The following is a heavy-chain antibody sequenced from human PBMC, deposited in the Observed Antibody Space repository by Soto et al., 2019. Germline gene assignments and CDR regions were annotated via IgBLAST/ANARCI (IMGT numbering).Heavy chain of an antibody. CDR3: ARDEGCGGGSCYSIWRY. V-gene: IGHV3-7*01. CDR1: GFSFGPYW. Sequence: ESGGGLVQPGGSLRLSCAASGFSFGPYWISWVRQAPGKGLEWVANIKEDGSEEYYVDSVKGRFTISRDNAKNSLYLQMNSLRAEDTAMYYCARDEGCGGGSCYSIWRYWGQGTLVTVSP. J-gene: IGHJ4*02. CDR2: IKEDGSEE. D-gene: IGHD2-15*01.